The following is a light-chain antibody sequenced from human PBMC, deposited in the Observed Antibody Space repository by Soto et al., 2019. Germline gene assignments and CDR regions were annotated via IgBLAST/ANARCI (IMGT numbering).Light chain of an antibody. V-gene: IGLV2-14*01. CDR1: STNVGGHNY. CDR2: EVS. CDR3: SSYQASGV. Sequence: QSALTQPASVSGSPGQSITISCTGTSTNVGGHNYVSWYQHHPGKVPKLIISEVSNRPSGVSSRFSGSKSGNTASLTISGLHAEDEAVYYCSSYQASGVFGGGTKLTVL. J-gene: IGLJ3*02.